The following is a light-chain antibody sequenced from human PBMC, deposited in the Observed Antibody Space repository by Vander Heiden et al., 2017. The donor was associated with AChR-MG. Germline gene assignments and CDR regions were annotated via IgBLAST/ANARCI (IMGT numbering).Light chain of an antibody. Sequence: QSVLTQPPSVSGAPGQRVTIPCTGRSSNIGAGYDVHWYQQRPGTAPKLLIYANSNRPSGVPDRFSGSKSGTSASLAITGLQAEDEADYYCQSYDSSLSGFWVFGGGTKLTVL. J-gene: IGLJ3*02. CDR2: ANS. V-gene: IGLV1-40*01. CDR1: SSNIGAGYD. CDR3: QSYDSSLSGFWV.